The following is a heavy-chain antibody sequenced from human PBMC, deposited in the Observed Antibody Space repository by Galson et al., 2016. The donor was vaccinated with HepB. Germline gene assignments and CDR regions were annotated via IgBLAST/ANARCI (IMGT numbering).Heavy chain of an antibody. CDR2: VSHSSTYV. CDR1: GFTFDNYT. CDR3: AWSLGWYFDV. V-gene: IGHV3-21*01. D-gene: IGHD6-6*01. J-gene: IGHJ2*01. Sequence: SLRLSCAASGFTFDNYTMNWLRQAPGKGLEWVSSVSHSSTYVYYADSVQGRFTISIDNAKNSLYLEMNNLRVEDTDVSYCAWSLGWYFDVWGRGTLVAVSS.